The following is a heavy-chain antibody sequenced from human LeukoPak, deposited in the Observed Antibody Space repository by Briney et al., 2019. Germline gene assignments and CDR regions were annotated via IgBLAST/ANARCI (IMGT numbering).Heavy chain of an antibody. CDR1: GGSISSYY. CDR2: IYYSGST. D-gene: IGHD7-27*01. CDR3: ARHLGTSPPLDY. Sequence: SETLSLTCTVSGGSISSYYWSWIRQPRGKGLEWIGYIYYSGSTNYNPSLKSRVTISVDTSKNQFSLKLSSVTAADTAVYYCARHLGTSPPLDYWGQGTLVTVSS. V-gene: IGHV4-59*08. J-gene: IGHJ4*02.